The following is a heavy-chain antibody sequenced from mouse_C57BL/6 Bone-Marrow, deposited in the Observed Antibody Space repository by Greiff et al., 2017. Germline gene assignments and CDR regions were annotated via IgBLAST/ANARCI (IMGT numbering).Heavy chain of an antibody. Sequence: QVQLKESGPGILQPSQTLSLTCSFSGFSLSTFGMGVGWIRQPSGKGLVWLAQIWWDVDKYYNPALKSRLIISKDTSKNQVFRNLSNVNTAETATYYCARIGRDAYPDYRGQGTTRTVSS. V-gene: IGHV8-8*01. CDR1: GFSLSTFGMG. J-gene: IGHJ2*01. CDR3: ARIGRDAYPDY. CDR2: IWWDVDK.